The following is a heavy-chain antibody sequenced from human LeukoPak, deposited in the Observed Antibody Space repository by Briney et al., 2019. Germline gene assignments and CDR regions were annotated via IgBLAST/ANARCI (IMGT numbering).Heavy chain of an antibody. CDR1: GCSIRSYY. V-gene: IGHV4-59*01. CDR3: ARVGYYDSSGFDY. J-gene: IGHJ4*02. CDR2: IYYSGSA. D-gene: IGHD3-22*01. Sequence: PWETLSLTCTVSGCSIRSYYWSWLRQPPGTGLEWIGYIYYSGSANDNPSLNSRVTKSVDTSKNQFSLKRSSVTAADSAVYYCARVGYYDSSGFDYWGQGTLVTVSS.